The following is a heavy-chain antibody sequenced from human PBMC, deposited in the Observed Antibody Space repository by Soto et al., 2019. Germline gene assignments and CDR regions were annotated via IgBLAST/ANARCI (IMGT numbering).Heavy chain of an antibody. Sequence: EVQLLESGGGLVQQGGSLRLSCAASGFTVSNLYMTWVRQAPGKGLQWVAVISSGGSTYYADSLKGRFTISRDHSKNTMYLEMKSLRAEDTAVYYGARDTLGGAYDFLHGGPGTLVNFAS. D-gene: IGHD3-3*01. CDR1: GFTVSNLY. CDR3: ARDTLGGAYDFLH. J-gene: IGHJ4*02. V-gene: IGHV3-66*01. CDR2: ISSGGST.